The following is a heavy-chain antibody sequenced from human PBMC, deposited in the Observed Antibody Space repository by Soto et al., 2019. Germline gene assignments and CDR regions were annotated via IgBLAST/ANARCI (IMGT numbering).Heavy chain of an antibody. CDR1: GFTFSRYA. Sequence: GGSLRLSCAGSGFTFSRYAMNWVRQAPGKGLEWVSIISSRGDRTSYAESVKGRFTISRDDSKNTLFLHMNSLGAEDTAVYYCAKETGYSYGFQPNALDVWGQVTTVTVSS. V-gene: IGHV3-23*01. J-gene: IGHJ6*02. D-gene: IGHD5-18*01. CDR2: ISSRGDRT. CDR3: AKETGYSYGFQPNALDV.